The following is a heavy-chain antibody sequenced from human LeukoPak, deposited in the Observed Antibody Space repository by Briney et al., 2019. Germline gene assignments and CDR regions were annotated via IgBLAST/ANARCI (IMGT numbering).Heavy chain of an antibody. Sequence: GGSLRLSCAASGFTFSNYAMHWVRQAPGKGLEWVAVISFDGSNKYYADSVKGRLTISRDYSKNTLYLQMNSLRAEDTAVYYCARGPSGCHNTGGQGTLVTVSS. J-gene: IGHJ4*02. D-gene: IGHD5-12*01. CDR3: ARGPSGCHNT. CDR1: GFTFSNYA. V-gene: IGHV3-30*04. CDR2: ISFDGSNK.